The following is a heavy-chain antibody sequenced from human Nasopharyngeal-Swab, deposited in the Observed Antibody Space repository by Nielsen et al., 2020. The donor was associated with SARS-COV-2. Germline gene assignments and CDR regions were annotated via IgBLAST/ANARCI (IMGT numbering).Heavy chain of an antibody. D-gene: IGHD2-21*02. CDR3: ARDYCGGDCFLDS. CDR1: GYTFTGYY. J-gene: IGHJ4*02. Sequence: ASVKVSCKASGYTFTGYYIHWVRQAPGQGLEWMGRINPYSGGTSYAQKFQGRVSMTRDTSLSTAYMELSRLRSDDTAVYYCARDYCGGDCFLDSWGQGTLVPVSS. CDR2: INPYSGGT. V-gene: IGHV1-2*06.